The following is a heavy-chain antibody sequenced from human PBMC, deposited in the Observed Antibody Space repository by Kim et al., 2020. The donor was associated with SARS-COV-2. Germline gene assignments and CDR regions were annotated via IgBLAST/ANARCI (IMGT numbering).Heavy chain of an antibody. J-gene: IGHJ6*02. D-gene: IGHD6-19*01. CDR3: ARTGSGWYLGYGMDV. V-gene: IGHV1-8*01. Sequence: QKFQGRVTMTRNTSISTAYMELSSLRSEDTAVYYCARTGSGWYLGYGMDVWGQGTTVTVSS.